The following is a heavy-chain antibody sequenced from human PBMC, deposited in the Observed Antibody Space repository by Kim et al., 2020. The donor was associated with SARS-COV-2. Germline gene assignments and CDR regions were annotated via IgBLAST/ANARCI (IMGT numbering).Heavy chain of an antibody. Sequence: GGSLRLSCAASGFTFSNAWMSWVRQAPGKGLEWVGRIKSKTDGGTTDYAAPVKGRFTISRDDSKNTLYLQMNSLKTEDTAVYYCTTDWNLDWLLPLDYWGQGTVVTVSS. V-gene: IGHV3-15*01. D-gene: IGHD3-9*01. CDR1: GFTFSNAW. CDR3: TTDWNLDWLLPLDY. CDR2: IKSKTDGGTT. J-gene: IGHJ4*02.